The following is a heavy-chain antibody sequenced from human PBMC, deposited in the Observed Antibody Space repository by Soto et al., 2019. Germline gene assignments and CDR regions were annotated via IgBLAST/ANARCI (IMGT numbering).Heavy chain of an antibody. CDR3: ARVLSDFWSGYYRGPNWFDP. J-gene: IGHJ5*02. V-gene: IGHV4-34*01. CDR1: GGSFSGYY. D-gene: IGHD3-3*01. Sequence: QVQLQQWGAGLLKPSETLSLTCAVYGGSFSGYYWSWIRQPPGKGLEWIGEINHSGSTNYNPSLKSRVTISVDTSKNQFSLKLSSVTAADTAVYYCARVLSDFWSGYYRGPNWFDPWGQGTLVTVSS. CDR2: INHSGST.